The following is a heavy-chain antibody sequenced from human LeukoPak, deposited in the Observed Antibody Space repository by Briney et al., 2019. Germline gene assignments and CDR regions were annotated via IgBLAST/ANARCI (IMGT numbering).Heavy chain of an antibody. Sequence: ASVKVSCEASGGTFSSYAISWVRQAPGQGLEWMGGIIPIFGTANYAQKFQGRVTITTDESTSTAYMELSSLRSEDTAVYYCARGPDFWSGYYLPQYDYWGQGTLVTVSS. V-gene: IGHV1-69*05. J-gene: IGHJ4*02. CDR3: ARGPDFWSGYYLPQYDY. CDR1: GGTFSSYA. D-gene: IGHD3-3*01. CDR2: IIPIFGTA.